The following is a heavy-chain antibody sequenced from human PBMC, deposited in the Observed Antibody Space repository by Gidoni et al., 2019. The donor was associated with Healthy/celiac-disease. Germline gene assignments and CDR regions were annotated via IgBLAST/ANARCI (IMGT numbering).Heavy chain of an antibody. J-gene: IGHJ3*02. V-gene: IGHV4-59*01. D-gene: IGHD4-17*01. CDR2: IYYCGST. CDR3: ARVGPYGGDAFDI. CDR1: GGSISSYS. Sequence: QVQLQESGPGLVKPSETLSLTCTVSGGSISSYSRSWIRQPPGKGLDWIGYIYYCGSTNYNPSLKSRVTISVDTSKNQFSLKLSSVTAADTAVYYCARVGPYGGDAFDIWGQGTMVTVSS.